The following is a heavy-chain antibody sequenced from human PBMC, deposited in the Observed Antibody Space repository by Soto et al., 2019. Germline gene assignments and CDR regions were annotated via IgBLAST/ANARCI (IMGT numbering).Heavy chain of an antibody. D-gene: IGHD6-13*01. CDR1: GYTFTSYY. V-gene: IGHV1-46*03. CDR3: ARAHSGYSSSWYDSRTATIDY. CDR2: INPSGGST. J-gene: IGHJ4*02. Sequence: QVQLVQSGAEVKKPGASVKVSCKASGYTFTSYYMHWVRQAPGQGLEWMGIINPSGGSTSYAQKFQGRVTMTRDTSTSTVYMELGSLRSEDTAVYYCARAHSGYSSSWYDSRTATIDYWGQGTLVTVSS.